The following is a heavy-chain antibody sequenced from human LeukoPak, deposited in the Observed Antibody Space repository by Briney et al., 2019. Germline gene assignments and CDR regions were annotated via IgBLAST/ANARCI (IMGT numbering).Heavy chain of an antibody. V-gene: IGHV3-23*01. Sequence: GGSLRLSCAASGFTFSSYAMSWVRQAPGQGLERVSAISGSGGSTYYADSVKGRFTISRDNSKNTLYLQMNSLRAEDTAVYYCAKDAPRDRMYYDILTGYSPTGLFDYWGQGTLVTVSS. CDR1: GFTFSSYA. CDR3: AKDAPRDRMYYDILTGYSPTGLFDY. CDR2: ISGSGGST. D-gene: IGHD3-9*01. J-gene: IGHJ4*02.